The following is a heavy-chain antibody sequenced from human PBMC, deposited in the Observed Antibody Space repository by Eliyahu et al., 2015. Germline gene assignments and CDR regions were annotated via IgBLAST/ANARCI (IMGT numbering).Heavy chain of an antibody. J-gene: IGHJ1*01. CDR1: GYSIXSGXY. Sequence: QVQLQESGPGLVKPSETLXLXCTVSGYSIXSGXYWGWXRQXPGKGLEWIGSIYHSGTTYYNPSLRSRVTISVDTSNNQFSLRLSSVTAADTAFYYCSRGYCSGGTCQASYWGQGTLVTVSS. V-gene: IGHV4-38-2*02. CDR3: SRGYCSGGTCQASY. D-gene: IGHD2-15*01. CDR2: IYHSGTT.